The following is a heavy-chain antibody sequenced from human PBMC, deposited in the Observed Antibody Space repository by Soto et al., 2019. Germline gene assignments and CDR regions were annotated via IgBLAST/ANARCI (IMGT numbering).Heavy chain of an antibody. CDR2: IWYDGSNK. CDR1: GFTFISYG. D-gene: IGHD2-2*02. V-gene: IGHV3-33*01. Sequence: GGSLRLSCAASGFTFISYGMHWVRQAPCKGLEWVAVIWYDGSNKYYADSVKGRFTISRDNSKNTLYLQMNSLRAEDTAVYYCARDRLRYTRGSNWFDPWGQGTLVTVS. CDR3: ARDRLRYTRGSNWFDP. J-gene: IGHJ5*02.